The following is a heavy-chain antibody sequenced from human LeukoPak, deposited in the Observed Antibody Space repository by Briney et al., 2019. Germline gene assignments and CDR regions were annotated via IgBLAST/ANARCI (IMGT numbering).Heavy chain of an antibody. V-gene: IGHV1-46*01. J-gene: IGHJ4*02. CDR2: INPSGGST. CDR3: ASVAGGYGDYTLLY. D-gene: IGHD4-17*01. CDR1: GYTFTSYY. Sequence: ASVNVSCKASGYTFTSYYMHWVRQAPGQGLEWMGIINPSGGSTSYAQKFQGRVTMTRDTSTSTVYMELNSLRSEDTAVYYCASVAGGYGDYTLLYWGQGTLVTVSS.